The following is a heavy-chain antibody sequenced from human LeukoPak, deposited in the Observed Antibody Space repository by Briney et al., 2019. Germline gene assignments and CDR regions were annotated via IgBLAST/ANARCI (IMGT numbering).Heavy chain of an antibody. D-gene: IGHD2-21*02. V-gene: IGHV1-18*01. CDR1: GYTFTSYG. CDR3: ARDGGGDESSSGPFDY. Sequence: VSVKVSCKASGYTFTSYGISWVRQAPGQGLEWRGWISAYNGNTNYAQKLQGRVTMTTDTSTSTAYMELRSLRSDDTAVYYCARDGGGDESSSGPFDYWGQGTLVTVSS. CDR2: ISAYNGNT. J-gene: IGHJ4*02.